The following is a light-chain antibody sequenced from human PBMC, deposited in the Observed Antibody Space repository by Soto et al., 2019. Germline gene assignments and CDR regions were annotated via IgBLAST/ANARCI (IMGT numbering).Light chain of an antibody. CDR2: DAY. V-gene: IGKV1-5*01. J-gene: IGKJ1*01. Sequence: DIQMTQSPSTLSASIGDSVTITCRGSQSINKWLAWHQQKPGKAPKLLIYDAYSLQSGVPPRFSGSGSGTEFTLTIRSLQPDDIATYYCQQYSSYSAWTCGEGTKVDIK. CDR1: QSINKW. CDR3: QQYSSYSAWT.